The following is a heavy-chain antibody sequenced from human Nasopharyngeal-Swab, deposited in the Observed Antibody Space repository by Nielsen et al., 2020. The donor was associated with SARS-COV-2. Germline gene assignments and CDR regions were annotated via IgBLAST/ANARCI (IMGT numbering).Heavy chain of an antibody. D-gene: IGHD3-3*01. CDR3: ARGPRTIFGVVIIGFDP. J-gene: IGHJ5*02. Sequence: SETLSLTCAVSGGSFSGYYWSWIRQPPGKGLEWIGEINHSGSTNYNPSLKSRVTISVDTSKNQFSLKLSSVIAADTAVYYCARGPRTIFGVVIIGFDPWGQGTLVTVSS. CDR1: GGSFSGYY. CDR2: INHSGST. V-gene: IGHV4-34*01.